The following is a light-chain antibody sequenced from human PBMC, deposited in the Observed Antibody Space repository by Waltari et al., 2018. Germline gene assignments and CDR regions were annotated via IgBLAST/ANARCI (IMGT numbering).Light chain of an antibody. J-gene: IGKJ2*01. V-gene: IGKV4-1*01. CDR3: HQYYSTPFT. Sequence: DIVMTQSPASLALSLVERATIHCKSSQSVLYSSNNKNQLAWYQQKPGQPPKLLLYWASTRESGVPDRFSGSGSETEFTLTISSLQAEDVAVYYCHQYYSTPFTFGQGTKLEIK. CDR1: QSVLYSSNNKNQ. CDR2: WAS.